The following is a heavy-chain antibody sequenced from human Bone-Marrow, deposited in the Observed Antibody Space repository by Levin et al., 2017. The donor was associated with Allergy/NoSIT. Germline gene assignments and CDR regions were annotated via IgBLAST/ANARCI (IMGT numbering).Heavy chain of an antibody. CDR1: GGSISSGEYY. V-gene: IGHV4-31*03. J-gene: IGHJ4*02. Sequence: SETLPLTCTVSGGSISSGEYYWSWIRQHPGKGLEYIGYIYYTGSAYYTPSLKSRVNISLDTSKNQFFLNLSSVTAADTAVYYCARERGWQLDYWGQGTLVTVSS. CDR3: ARERGWQLDY. CDR2: IYYTGSA. D-gene: IGHD6-6*01.